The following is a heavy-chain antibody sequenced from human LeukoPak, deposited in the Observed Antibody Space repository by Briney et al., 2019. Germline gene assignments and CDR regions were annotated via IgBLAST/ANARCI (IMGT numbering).Heavy chain of an antibody. D-gene: IGHD6-19*01. CDR1: GYTFTGYY. CDR2: INPNSGGT. CDR3: ARGYYVRSSGWSGNYFDY. Sequence: GASVKVSCKASGYTFTGYYMHWVRQAPGQGLEWMGWINPNSGGTNYAQKFQGRVTMTRDTSISTAYMELSRLRFDDTAVYYCARGYYVRSSGWSGNYFDYWGQGTLVTVSS. J-gene: IGHJ4*02. V-gene: IGHV1-2*02.